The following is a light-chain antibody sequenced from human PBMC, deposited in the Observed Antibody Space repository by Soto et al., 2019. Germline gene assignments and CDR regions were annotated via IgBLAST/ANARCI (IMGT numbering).Light chain of an antibody. CDR3: QQYGSSLVA. CDR1: QSVSSSY. V-gene: IGKV3-20*01. J-gene: IGKJ1*01. CDR2: GAS. Sequence: EIVLTQSPGTLSLSPGERATLSCRASQSVSSSYLGWYQQKPGQAPRLLIYGASNRATGIPDRFSGSGSGTDFTLTISRLEPEDFAMYYCQQYGSSLVAFGQGTKVEIK.